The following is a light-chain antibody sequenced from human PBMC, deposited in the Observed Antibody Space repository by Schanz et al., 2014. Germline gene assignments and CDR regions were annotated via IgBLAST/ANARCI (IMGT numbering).Light chain of an antibody. V-gene: IGLV2-11*01. J-gene: IGLJ3*02. CDR2: DVS. Sequence: QSALTQPRSVSGSPGQSVTISCTGVSSDAGGFTYVSWYQQLPGKAPKLMIYDVSKRPSGVPARFSGSMSGNTASLTISVLQAEDEADYHCCSFTSSLRWVFGGGTKLTVL. CDR1: SSDAGGFTY. CDR3: CSFTSSLRWV.